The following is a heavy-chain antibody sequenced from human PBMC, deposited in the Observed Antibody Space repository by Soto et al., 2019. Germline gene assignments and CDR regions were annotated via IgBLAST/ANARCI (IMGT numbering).Heavy chain of an antibody. CDR1: GGSVSSGAFY. Sequence: QVQLQESGPGLVKPSQTLSLTCSVSGGSVSSGAFYWGWIRQSPGKGLECLGYIYSFGNTFYNPSLKSRVTISLDTSKNQFSLRLTSVIAADTAIYYCARVMGDGSGNFWWSDLWGQGTLVIVSS. V-gene: IGHV4-31*03. CDR3: ARVMGDGSGNFWWSDL. D-gene: IGHD3-10*01. J-gene: IGHJ5*02. CDR2: IYSFGNT.